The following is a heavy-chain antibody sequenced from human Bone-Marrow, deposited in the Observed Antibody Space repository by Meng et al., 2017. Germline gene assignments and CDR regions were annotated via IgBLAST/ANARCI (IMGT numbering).Heavy chain of an antibody. CDR3: ARSQGEGGYYKAGNWFNP. V-gene: IGHV3-74*01. Sequence: GESLKISCAASGFTFSSYWMHWARQAPGKGLVWVSRINSDGSSTSYADSVKGRCTISRDNAKNTLYLQMNSLRAEDTAVYYCARSQGEGGYYKAGNWFNPWARGPL. J-gene: IGHJ5*02. D-gene: IGHD3-22*01. CDR1: GFTFSSYW. CDR2: INSDGSST.